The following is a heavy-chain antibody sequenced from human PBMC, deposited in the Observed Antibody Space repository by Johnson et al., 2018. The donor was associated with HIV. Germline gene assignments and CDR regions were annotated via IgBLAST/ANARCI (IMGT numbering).Heavy chain of an antibody. CDR2: ISYDGTNK. J-gene: IGHJ3*01. V-gene: IGHV3-30*18. Sequence: QVQLVESGGGVVQPGRSLRLSCAASGYSFFSYGIHWVRQAPGKGLEWVAAISYDGTNKYYVDSVKGRFTISRDNFKNTLYLEMNSLRAEDTAGYYCVKDRGRPGTPAALDVWGHGTVVTVSS. D-gene: IGHD3-16*01. CDR1: GYSFFSYG. CDR3: VKDRGRPGTPAALDV.